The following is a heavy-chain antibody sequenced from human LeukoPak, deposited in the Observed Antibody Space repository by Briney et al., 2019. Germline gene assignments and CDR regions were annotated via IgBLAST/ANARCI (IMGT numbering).Heavy chain of an antibody. CDR3: ARDTSPVLSGPEAGDAFDI. V-gene: IGHV4-30-4*08. Sequence: SETLSLTCTVSGGSISSGDYYWSWIRQPPGKGLEWIGYIYYSGSTYYNPSLKSRVTISVDTSKNQFSLKLSSVTAADTAVYYCARDTSPVLSGPEAGDAFDIWGQGTMVTVSS. J-gene: IGHJ3*02. CDR1: GGSISSGDYY. CDR2: IYYSGST. D-gene: IGHD4/OR15-4a*01.